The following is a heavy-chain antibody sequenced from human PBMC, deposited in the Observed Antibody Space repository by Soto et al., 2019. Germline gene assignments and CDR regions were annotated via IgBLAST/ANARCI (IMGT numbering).Heavy chain of an antibody. CDR2: ISFSGAT. CDR1: GVSITSYF. CDR3: ARDRRDGYKRYFEC. J-gene: IGHJ4*02. D-gene: IGHD5-12*01. V-gene: IGHV4-59*01. Sequence: PSETLSLTCTVSGVSITSYFWSWIRQTPGKGLDWIGSISFSGATYSNPSRKGRAALSVDTSENHLSLTLNSVPAADTAVYFCARDRRDGYKRYFECWGQGNQVTVSS.